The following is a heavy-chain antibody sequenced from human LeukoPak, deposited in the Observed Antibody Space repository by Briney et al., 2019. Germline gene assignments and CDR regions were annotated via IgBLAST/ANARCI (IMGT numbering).Heavy chain of an antibody. V-gene: IGHV1-2*02. CDR2: INPNSGGT. J-gene: IGHJ6*02. Sequence: GASVKVSCKASGYTFTGYYMHWVRQAPGQGLEWMGWINPNSGGTNYAQKFQGRVTMTRDTSISTAYMELSRLRSDDTAVYYCARGQRGYYGSGSEHEYYYYYGMDVWGQGTTVTVSS. CDR3: ARGQRGYYGSGSEHEYYYYYGMDV. CDR1: GYTFTGYY. D-gene: IGHD3-10*01.